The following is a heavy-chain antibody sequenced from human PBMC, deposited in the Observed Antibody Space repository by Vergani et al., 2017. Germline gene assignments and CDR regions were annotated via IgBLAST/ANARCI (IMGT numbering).Heavy chain of an antibody. CDR2: IIPIFGTA. Sequence: QVQLVQSGAEVKKPGSSVKVSCKASGGTFSSYAISWVRQAPGQGLKWMGGIIPIFGTARYAQKFQDRVTITADESTTTAYMELSSLRSEDTAVYYCARGSGRYLGDAFDIWGQGTMVTVSS. CDR1: GGTFSSYA. D-gene: IGHD1-26*01. V-gene: IGHV1-69*01. J-gene: IGHJ3*02. CDR3: ARGSGRYLGDAFDI.